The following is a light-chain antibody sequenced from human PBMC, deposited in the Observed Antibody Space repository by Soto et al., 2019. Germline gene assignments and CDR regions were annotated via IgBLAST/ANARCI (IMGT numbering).Light chain of an antibody. CDR1: QSISSY. J-gene: IGKJ1*01. Sequence: DIQMTQSPSSLSASVGDRVTITCRASQSISSYLNWYQQKPGKAPTLLIYAASSLQSGVLSRFRGSRSETDFPRTIRCLHPEDFATYYCEHSYSTPRTTFGQGTKVDNK. CDR2: AAS. V-gene: IGKV1-39*01. CDR3: EHSYSTPRTT.